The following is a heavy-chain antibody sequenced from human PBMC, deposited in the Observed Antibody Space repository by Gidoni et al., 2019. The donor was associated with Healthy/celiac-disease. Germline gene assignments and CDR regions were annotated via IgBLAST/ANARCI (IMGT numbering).Heavy chain of an antibody. J-gene: IGHJ4*02. V-gene: IGHV3-48*01. Sequence: EVQLVESGGGLVQPGGSLRLSCAASGFTFSSYSMNWVRQAPGKGLECVSYISSSSSTIYYADSVKGRFTISRDNAKNSLYLQMNSLRAEDTAVYYCARDSGTDFDYWGQGTLVTVSS. CDR3: ARDSGTDFDY. CDR1: GFTFSSYS. CDR2: ISSSSSTI.